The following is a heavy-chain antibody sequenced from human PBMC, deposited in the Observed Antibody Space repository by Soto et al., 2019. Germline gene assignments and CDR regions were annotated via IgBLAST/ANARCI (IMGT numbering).Heavy chain of an antibody. CDR1: GFPFSSYW. CDR3: AREYYGLLTGYYNDH. D-gene: IGHD3-9*01. J-gene: IGHJ4*02. CDR2: ISGYGTTI. Sequence: EVQLVESGGDSVQPGGSLRLSCAASGFPFSSYWMHWVRHTPGKGLEWVSRISGYGTTIYYADSVTGRFTVSRDNAKNTLSLQMSGLGAEDTAVYYCAREYYGLLTGYYNDHWGQGTLVSVSS. V-gene: IGHV3-74*01.